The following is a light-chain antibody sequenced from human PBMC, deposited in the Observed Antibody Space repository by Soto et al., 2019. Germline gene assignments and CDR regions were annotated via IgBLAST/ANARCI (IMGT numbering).Light chain of an antibody. CDR3: QQYGSSLKT. J-gene: IGKJ1*01. CDR2: GAS. Sequence: PGERATLSCRASQSVSSSYLAWYQQKPGQAPRLLIYGASSRATGIPDRFSGSGSGTDFTLTISRLEPEDFAVYYCQQYGSSLKTFGQGTKVDIK. CDR1: QSVSSSY. V-gene: IGKV3-20*01.